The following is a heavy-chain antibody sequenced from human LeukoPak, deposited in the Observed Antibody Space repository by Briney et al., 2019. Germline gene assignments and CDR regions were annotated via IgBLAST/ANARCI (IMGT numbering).Heavy chain of an antibody. CDR3: ARDSSSWISHRGAFDI. D-gene: IGHD6-13*01. Sequence: PSETLSLTCTVSGGSISSYYWSWIRQPPGKGLEWIGYIYYSGSTNYNPSLKSRVTISVDTSKNQFSLKLSSVTAADTAVYYCARDSSSWISHRGAFDIWGQGTMVTVSS. CDR2: IYYSGST. CDR1: GGSISSYY. V-gene: IGHV4-59*01. J-gene: IGHJ3*02.